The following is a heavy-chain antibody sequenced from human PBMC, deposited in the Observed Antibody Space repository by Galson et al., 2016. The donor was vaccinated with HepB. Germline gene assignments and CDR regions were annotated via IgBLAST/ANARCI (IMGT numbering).Heavy chain of an antibody. CDR1: GFNFSTYA. CDR2: IWYDGSDE. J-gene: IGHJ3*01. Sequence: SLRLSCAASGFNFSTYAMHWVRQAPGKGLEWVSVIWYDGSDEKYGDSVKGRFTASRDNSKNTLYLQMDSLRAEDTAVYYCARAHCSSTGCRTNLDYWGQGTVVTVSS. D-gene: IGHD2-2*01. V-gene: IGHV3-33*01. CDR3: ARAHCSSTGCRTNLDY.